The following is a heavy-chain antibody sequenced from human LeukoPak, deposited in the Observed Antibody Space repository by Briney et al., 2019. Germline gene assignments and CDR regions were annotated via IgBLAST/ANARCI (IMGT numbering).Heavy chain of an antibody. Sequence: PGRSLRLSCAASGFTFSSYGMHWVRQAPGKGLKWVAVIWYDGSNKYYADSVKGRFTISRDNSKNTLYLQMNSLRAEDTAVYYCARDGGQWLVPGWFDPWGQGTLVTVSS. CDR1: GFTFSSYG. D-gene: IGHD6-19*01. CDR2: IWYDGSNK. J-gene: IGHJ5*02. V-gene: IGHV3-33*01. CDR3: ARDGGQWLVPGWFDP.